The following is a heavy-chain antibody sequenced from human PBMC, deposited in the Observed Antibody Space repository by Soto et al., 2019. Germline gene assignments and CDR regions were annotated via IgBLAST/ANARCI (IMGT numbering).Heavy chain of an antibody. CDR1: GGSISSGGYY. Sequence: KSSETLSLTCTVSGGSISSGGYYWSWIRQHPGKGLEWIGYIYYSGSTYYNPSLKSRVTISVDTSKNQFSLKLSSVTAADTAVYYCARENGLETYYYDSSAPGIWGQGTMVT. D-gene: IGHD3-22*01. CDR2: IYYSGST. J-gene: IGHJ3*02. CDR3: ARENGLETYYYDSSAPGI. V-gene: IGHV4-31*03.